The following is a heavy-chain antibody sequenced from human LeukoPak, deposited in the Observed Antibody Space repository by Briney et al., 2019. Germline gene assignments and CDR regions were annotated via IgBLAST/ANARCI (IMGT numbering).Heavy chain of an antibody. V-gene: IGHV4-31*03. CDR3: ANGFY. CDR2: IHDSGST. Sequence: PSETLSLTCSVSGGSISSSSHYWDRIRQPPGKGLEWIGYIHDSGSTYYNPSLKGRVTISVDSSKNQFSLKLSSVTAADTAVYYCANGFYWGQGTLVTVSS. CDR1: GGSISSSSHY. J-gene: IGHJ4*02.